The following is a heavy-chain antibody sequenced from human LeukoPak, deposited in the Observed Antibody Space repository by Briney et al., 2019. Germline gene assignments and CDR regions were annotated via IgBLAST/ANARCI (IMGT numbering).Heavy chain of an antibody. CDR1: GFTFSGSA. Sequence: GGSLRLSCAASGFTFSGSAMHWVRQASGKGLEWVGRIRSKANSYATAYAASVKGRFTISRDDSKNTAYLQMNSLKTEDTAVYYCTRHGGGTHSCYSFHYGMDVWGQGTTVTVSS. CDR3: TRHGGGTHSCYSFHYGMDV. V-gene: IGHV3-73*01. CDR2: IRSKANSYAT. D-gene: IGHD2-15*01. J-gene: IGHJ6*02.